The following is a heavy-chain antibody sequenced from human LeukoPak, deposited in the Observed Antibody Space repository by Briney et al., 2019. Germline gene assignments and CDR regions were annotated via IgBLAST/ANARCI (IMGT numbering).Heavy chain of an antibody. J-gene: IGHJ5*02. Sequence: SQTRSLTCAIAADRVSSNSAAWNWIRHSPSRGLEGLGRTYYRSKLYNDYAVSVKSRIIINPDTSKNQFSLRLTSVTAADTAIYFCARGDYYDGGGRNWFDVWGQGTLVTVSS. CDR1: ADRVSSNSAA. CDR3: ARGDYYDGGGRNWFDV. D-gene: IGHD3-16*01. CDR2: TYYRSKLYN. V-gene: IGHV6-1*01.